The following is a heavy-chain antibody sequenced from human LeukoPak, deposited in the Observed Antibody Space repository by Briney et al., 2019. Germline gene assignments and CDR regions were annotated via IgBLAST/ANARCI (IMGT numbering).Heavy chain of an antibody. D-gene: IGHD3-22*01. CDR1: GFTFSSYV. Sequence: GGSLRLSCAASGFTFSSYVMSWVRQAPGTGLEWVSTITATGGSTYYADSVKGRFTISRDNSKNTLYLQMNSLRAEDTAVYYCARDDWGYDSSGYLNEGWFDPWGQGTLVTVSS. CDR2: ITATGGST. V-gene: IGHV3-23*01. CDR3: ARDDWGYDSSGYLNEGWFDP. J-gene: IGHJ5*02.